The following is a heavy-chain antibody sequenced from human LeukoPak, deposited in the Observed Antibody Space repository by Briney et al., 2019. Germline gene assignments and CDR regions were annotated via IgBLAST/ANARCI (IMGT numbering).Heavy chain of an antibody. CDR3: ARGDGYNSYYFDY. Sequence: GGSLRLSCAASGFTFSVYYMSWIRQAPGKGLEWVSYISSSGSTIYYADSVKGRFTISRDNAKNSLSLQMNSLRAEDTAVYYCARGDGYNSYYFDYWGQGTLVTVSS. CDR1: GFTFSVYY. CDR2: ISSSGSTI. V-gene: IGHV3-11*01. J-gene: IGHJ4*02. D-gene: IGHD5-24*01.